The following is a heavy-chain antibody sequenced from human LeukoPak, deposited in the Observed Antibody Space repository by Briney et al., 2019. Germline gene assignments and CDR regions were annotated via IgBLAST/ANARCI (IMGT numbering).Heavy chain of an antibody. J-gene: IGHJ4*02. CDR3: AKEAYSSGWYTGSY. V-gene: IGHV3-23*01. CDR2: ISGSGGST. D-gene: IGHD6-19*01. CDR1: GFTFSSYG. Sequence: GGSLRLYCAASGFTFSSYGMSWVRQAPGKGLEWVSAISGSGGSTYYADSVKGRFAISRDNSKNTLYLQMNSLRAEDTAVYYCAKEAYSSGWYTGSYWGQGTLVTVSS.